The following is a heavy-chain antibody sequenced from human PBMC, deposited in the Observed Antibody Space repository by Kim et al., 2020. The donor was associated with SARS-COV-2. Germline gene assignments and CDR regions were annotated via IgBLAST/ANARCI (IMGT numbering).Heavy chain of an antibody. J-gene: IGHJ6*02. CDR1: GYTLTELS. CDR2: FDPEDGET. D-gene: IGHD3-9*01. CDR3: ATDLYILTGYYGTYYYYGMDV. Sequence: ASVKVSCKVSGYTLTELSMHWVRQAPGKGLEWMGGFDPEDGETIYAQKFQGRVTMTEDTSTDTAYMELSSLRSEDTAVYYCATDLYILTGYYGTYYYYGMDVWGQGTTVTVSS. V-gene: IGHV1-24*01.